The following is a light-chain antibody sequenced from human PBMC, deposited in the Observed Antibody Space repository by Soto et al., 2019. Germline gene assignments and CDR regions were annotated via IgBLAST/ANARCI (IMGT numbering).Light chain of an antibody. Sequence: EIVLTQSPATLSLSPGERATLSCRASQGVRSYLAWYQQKPGQAPRLLIYQASNRATGIPARFSGSGSGTDFTLTISSLEPEDFAVYYCQQRSNWFLTFGGGTKVEIK. CDR2: QAS. CDR3: QQRSNWFLT. CDR1: QGVRSY. J-gene: IGKJ4*01. V-gene: IGKV3-11*01.